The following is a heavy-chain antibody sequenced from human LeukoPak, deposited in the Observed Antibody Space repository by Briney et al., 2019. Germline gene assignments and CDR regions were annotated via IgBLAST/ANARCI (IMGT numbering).Heavy chain of an antibody. CDR3: ARDPRGCSGGSCYSI. V-gene: IGHV4-59*01. J-gene: IGHJ4*02. CDR2: IYYSGST. D-gene: IGHD2-15*01. Sequence: SETLSLTCTVSGGAISSYYWSWLRQPPGKGLEWIGYIYYSGSTNYNPSLKSRVTISVDTSKNQFSLKLSSVTAADTAVYYCARDPRGCSGGSCYSIWGQGTLVTVSS. CDR1: GGAISSYY.